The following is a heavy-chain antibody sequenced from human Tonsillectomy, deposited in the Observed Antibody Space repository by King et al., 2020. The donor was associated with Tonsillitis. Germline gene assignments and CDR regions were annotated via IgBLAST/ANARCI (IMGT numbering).Heavy chain of an antibody. V-gene: IGHV3-7*01. CDR2: IKRDGREM. CDR1: GFIFKNYW. D-gene: IGHD4-17*01. CDR3: ARQYGDYGYYFDL. Sequence: VQLVQSGGGLVQPGGSLRLSCEVSGFIFKNYWMTWVRQAPGKGLEWVASIKRDGREMSYVDSVKGRCSISRDNAKNSMFLLMSGLRAEDTAMYYCARQYGDYGYYFDLWGRGTLVTVSS. J-gene: IGHJ2*01.